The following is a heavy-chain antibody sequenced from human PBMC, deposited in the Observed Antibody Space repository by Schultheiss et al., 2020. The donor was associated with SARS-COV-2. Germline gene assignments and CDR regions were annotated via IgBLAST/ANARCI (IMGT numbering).Heavy chain of an antibody. CDR3: ARVLYCGGDCSYFDY. D-gene: IGHD2-21*02. CDR1: GGSISSYY. CDR2: IYTSGST. J-gene: IGHJ4*02. Sequence: SETLSLTCTVSGGSISSYYWGWIRQPAGKGLEWIGRIYTSGSTNYNPSLKSRVTMSVDTSKNQFSLKLSSVTAADTAVYYCARVLYCGGDCSYFDYWGQGTLVTVSS. V-gene: IGHV4-4*07.